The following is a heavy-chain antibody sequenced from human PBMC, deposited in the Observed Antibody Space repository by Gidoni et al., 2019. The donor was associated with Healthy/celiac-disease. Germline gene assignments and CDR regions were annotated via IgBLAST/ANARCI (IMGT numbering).Heavy chain of an antibody. J-gene: IGHJ6*02. CDR3: ARFRGYSYGALGESYGMDV. CDR2: INPICGTA. Sequence: QVQLGQSGAEVKKPGSSVKVSCKASGGTFSSYAISWVRQAPGQGLEWMGGINPICGTANYAQKIKGRVTITADESTSTAYMELSSLRSEDTAVYYCARFRGYSYGALGESYGMDVWGQGTTVTVSS. V-gene: IGHV1-69*01. D-gene: IGHD5-18*01. CDR1: GGTFSSYA.